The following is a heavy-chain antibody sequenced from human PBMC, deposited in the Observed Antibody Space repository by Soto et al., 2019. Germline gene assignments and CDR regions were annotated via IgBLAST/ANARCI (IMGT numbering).Heavy chain of an antibody. J-gene: IGHJ4*02. Sequence: TGGSLRLSCAASGFTVSSNSMSWVRQAPGKGLEWVSVIYSGGNTYYADSVKGRFTISRDNFKNTVYLQMNSLRAEDTAVYYCGRPTYYYDSSGPPAYWGQGTLVTVSS. V-gene: IGHV3-66*04. CDR3: GRPTYYYDSSGPPAY. CDR1: GFTVSSNS. CDR2: IYSGGNT. D-gene: IGHD3-22*01.